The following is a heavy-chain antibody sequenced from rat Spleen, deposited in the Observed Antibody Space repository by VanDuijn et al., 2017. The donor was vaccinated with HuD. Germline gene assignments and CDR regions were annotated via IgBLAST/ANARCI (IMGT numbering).Heavy chain of an antibody. CDR1: GFTFSNYY. CDR3: ARPGYGYNPYWYFDF. V-gene: IGHV5-25*01. CDR2: ISTGGGNT. D-gene: IGHD1-9*01. Sequence: EVQLVESGGGLVQPGRSMKLSCAASGFTFSNYYMAWVRQAPTKGLEWVASISTGGGNTYYRDSVKGRFTISRDNAKSTLYLQMDSLRSEDTATYYCARPGYGYNPYWYFDFWGPGTMVTVSS. J-gene: IGHJ1*01.